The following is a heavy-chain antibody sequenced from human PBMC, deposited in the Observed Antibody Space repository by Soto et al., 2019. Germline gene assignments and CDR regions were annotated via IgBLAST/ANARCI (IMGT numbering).Heavy chain of an antibody. CDR2: IYHSGTT. Sequence: SETLSLTCTVSCASVSSADSYWGWIRQHPGKGLEWIGYIYHSGTTYYNPSLKSRVTMSVDKSKNQFSLRLNSVTAADTAVYYCARGNIVVVVAAKFDPWGQGTLVTVSS. CDR3: ARGNIVVVVAAKFDP. D-gene: IGHD2-15*01. J-gene: IGHJ5*02. CDR1: CASVSSADSY. V-gene: IGHV4-31*03.